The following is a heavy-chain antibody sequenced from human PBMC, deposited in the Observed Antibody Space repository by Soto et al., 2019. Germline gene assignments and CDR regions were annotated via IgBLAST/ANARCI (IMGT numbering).Heavy chain of an antibody. CDR1: GGSISSGGYY. J-gene: IGHJ4*02. D-gene: IGHD2-15*01. CDR3: ARDRGPGGNPLDY. CDR2: IYYSGST. Sequence: QVQLQESGPGLVKPSQTLSLTCTVSGGSISSGGYYWSWIRQHPGKGLEWIGYIYYSGSTYYNPYLKSRVTIYVDTSKNQFSLKLSSVTAADTAVYYCARDRGPGGNPLDYWGQGTLVTVSS. V-gene: IGHV4-31*03.